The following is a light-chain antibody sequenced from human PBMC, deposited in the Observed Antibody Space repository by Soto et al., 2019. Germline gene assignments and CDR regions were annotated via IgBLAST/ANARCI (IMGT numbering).Light chain of an antibody. CDR3: SSYTSSTTRV. CDR1: NSDIGGYNF. CDR2: EVS. V-gene: IGLV2-14*01. J-gene: IGLJ1*01. Sequence: QSALTQPASVSGSPGQSITISCTGANSDIGGYNFVSWYQQHPGKVPKLIIYEVSNRPSGISNRFSGSKSGNTASLTISGLQAEDEADYYCSSYTSSTTRVFGTATKLTVL.